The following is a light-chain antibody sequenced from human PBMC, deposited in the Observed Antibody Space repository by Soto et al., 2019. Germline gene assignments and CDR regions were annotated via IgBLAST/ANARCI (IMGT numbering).Light chain of an antibody. J-gene: IGKJ4*01. Sequence: EIVLTQSPVTLSLSPGERATLSCRASQSINNYLAWYQQKPGQPPRLLIYDASNRATAIPVRFSGSGSGTDFTLTISRLEPEDSAVYYCQYRGIWPPGATFGGGTKVEIK. V-gene: IGKV3-11*01. CDR2: DAS. CDR1: QSINNY. CDR3: QYRGIWPPGAT.